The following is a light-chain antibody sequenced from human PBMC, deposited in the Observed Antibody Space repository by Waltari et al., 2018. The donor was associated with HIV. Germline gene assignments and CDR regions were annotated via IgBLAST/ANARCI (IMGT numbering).Light chain of an antibody. V-gene: IGLV1-44*01. Sequence: QSVLTQPPSASGTPGQRVTISCSGSSSKIGSNTVNWYQQLPGTAPKLLIYSNNQRPSGVPDRFSGSKSGTSASLAISGLQSEDETDYYCAAWDDSLNGVVFGGGTTLTVL. CDR2: SNN. J-gene: IGLJ2*01. CDR3: AAWDDSLNGVV. CDR1: SSKIGSNT.